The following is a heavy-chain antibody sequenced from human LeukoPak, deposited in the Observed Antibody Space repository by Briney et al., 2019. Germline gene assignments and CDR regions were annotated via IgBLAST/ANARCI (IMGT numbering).Heavy chain of an antibody. J-gene: IGHJ4*02. CDR2: MYYSGNT. V-gene: IGHV4-39*02. D-gene: IGHD3-22*01. CDR1: GGSISSSSYY. Sequence: SETLSLTCTVSGGSISSSSYYWGWIRQPPGEGLEWIGSMYYSGNTYYNPSLKSRVTISVDTSKNQFSLKLSSVTAADTAVYYCARDSSSGYVYWGQGTLVTVSS. CDR3: ARDSSSGYVY.